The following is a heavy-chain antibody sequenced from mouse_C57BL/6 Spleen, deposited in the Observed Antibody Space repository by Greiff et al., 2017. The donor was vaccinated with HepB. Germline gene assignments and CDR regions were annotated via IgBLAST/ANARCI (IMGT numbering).Heavy chain of an antibody. J-gene: IGHJ4*01. V-gene: IGHV5-16*01. CDR2: INYDGSST. CDR3: ARASNWDEAMDY. Sequence: EVHLVESEGGLVQPGSSMKLSCTASGFTFSDYYMAWVRQVPEKGLEWVANINYDGSSTYYLDSLKSRFIISRDNAKNILYLQMSSLKSEDTATYYCARASNWDEAMDYWGQGTSVTVSS. D-gene: IGHD4-1*02. CDR1: GFTFSDYY.